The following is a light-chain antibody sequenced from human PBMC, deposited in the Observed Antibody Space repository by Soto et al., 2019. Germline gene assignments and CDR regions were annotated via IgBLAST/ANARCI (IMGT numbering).Light chain of an antibody. CDR1: SSDVGGYKY. V-gene: IGLV2-14*01. Sequence: QSALTQPASVSGSPGQSITISCSGTSSDVGGYKYVSWYQQHPGKAPKLMIYEVGNRPSGVSQRFSGSKSGNTASLTIFGLQAEDEADYYCSSYTSNSTLVFGGGTKLTVL. CDR3: SSYTSNSTLV. J-gene: IGLJ3*02. CDR2: EVG.